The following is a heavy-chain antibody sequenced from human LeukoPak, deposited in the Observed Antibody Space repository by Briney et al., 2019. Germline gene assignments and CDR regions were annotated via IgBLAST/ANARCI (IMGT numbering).Heavy chain of an antibody. CDR3: IAGQQWLGPFDY. Sequence: SETLSLTCTVSGGSISSYYWSWIRQPAGKGLEWIGRIYTSGSTNYNPSLKSRVTMSVDTSKNQFSLKLSSVTAADTAVYYCIAGQQWLGPFDYWGQGTLVTVSS. CDR2: IYTSGST. J-gene: IGHJ4*02. CDR1: GGSISSYY. D-gene: IGHD6-19*01. V-gene: IGHV4-4*07.